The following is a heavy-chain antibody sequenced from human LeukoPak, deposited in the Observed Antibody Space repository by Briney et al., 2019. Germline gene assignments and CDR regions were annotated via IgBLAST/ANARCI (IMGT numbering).Heavy chain of an antibody. V-gene: IGHV3-74*01. Sequence: GGSLRLSCAASGFTFSSYWMHWVRQAPGKGLVWVSRINPAGSSTSSADSMEGRFTISRDNAKNTLYLQMNSLRAEDTAVYYCARVPTGSYSVDYWGQGTLVTVSS. J-gene: IGHJ4*02. CDR3: ARVPTGSYSVDY. D-gene: IGHD1-26*01. CDR2: INPAGSST. CDR1: GFTFSSYW.